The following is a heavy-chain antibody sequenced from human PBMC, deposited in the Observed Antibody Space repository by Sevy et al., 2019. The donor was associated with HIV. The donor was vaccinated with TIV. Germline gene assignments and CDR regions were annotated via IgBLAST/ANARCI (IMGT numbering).Heavy chain of an antibody. D-gene: IGHD3-16*02. Sequence: GGSLRLSCAASGFTFSSYAMSWVRQAPGKGLEWVSAISGSGGITYYADSVKGRFTISRDNSKNTLYLQMNSLRAEDMAVYYCAKDPTVWGSYLYFDYWGQGTLVTVSS. CDR2: ISGSGGIT. J-gene: IGHJ4*02. CDR1: GFTFSSYA. V-gene: IGHV3-23*01. CDR3: AKDPTVWGSYLYFDY.